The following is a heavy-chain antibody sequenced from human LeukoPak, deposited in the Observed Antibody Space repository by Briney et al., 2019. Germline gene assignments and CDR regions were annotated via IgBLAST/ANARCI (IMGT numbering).Heavy chain of an antibody. Sequence: ASVKVSCTASGYTFTGYYMHWVRQAPGQGLEWMGWINPNSGGTNYAQKFQGRVTMTRDTSISTAYMELSRLRSDDTAVYYCARDPRGGYYYYYGMDVWGQGTTVTVSS. J-gene: IGHJ6*02. CDR2: INPNSGGT. D-gene: IGHD3-10*01. V-gene: IGHV1-2*02. CDR3: ARDPRGGYYYYYGMDV. CDR1: GYTFTGYY.